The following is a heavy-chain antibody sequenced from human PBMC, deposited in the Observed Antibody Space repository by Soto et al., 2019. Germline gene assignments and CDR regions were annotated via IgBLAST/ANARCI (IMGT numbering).Heavy chain of an antibody. D-gene: IGHD4-17*01. Sequence: QLQLQESGPGLVKPSETLSLTCTVSGCSISSRTYYWGWIRQPPGKGLEWIGSIYYSGSTYYNPSLKRRVTISVDTSKNQFSLKLSSVTAADTAVYYCARHLGTVTPEYWGQGTLVTVSS. V-gene: IGHV4-39*01. CDR2: IYYSGST. CDR3: ARHLGTVTPEY. J-gene: IGHJ4*02. CDR1: GCSISSRTYY.